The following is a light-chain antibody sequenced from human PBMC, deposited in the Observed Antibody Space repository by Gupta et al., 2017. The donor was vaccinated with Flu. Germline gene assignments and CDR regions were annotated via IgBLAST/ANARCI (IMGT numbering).Light chain of an antibody. CDR3: QAWDSSPVV. Sequence: SYALTQPPSVCVSAGQTASITCSGDKLGDKYACWYQQKPGQSPVLVIYQDSNRPSGIPERFSGSNSGNTATLTISGTQAMDEADYYCQAWDSSPVVFGGGTKLTVL. CDR2: QDS. CDR1: KLGDKY. V-gene: IGLV3-1*01. J-gene: IGLJ2*01.